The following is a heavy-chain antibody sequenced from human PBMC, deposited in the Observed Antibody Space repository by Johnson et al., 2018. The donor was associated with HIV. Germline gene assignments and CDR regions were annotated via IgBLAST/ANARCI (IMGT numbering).Heavy chain of an antibody. V-gene: IGHV3-11*04. CDR1: GITFSDYY. Sequence: QVQLVESGGGLVKPGGSLRLSCAASGITFSDYYMSWIRQAPGKGLEWVSYISSSGSTIYYADSVKGRFTVSRDKAKNSLYLQMNSLRAEDTAVYYCAGTYDVLDGFDIWGQGTMVTVSS. D-gene: IGHD5-12*01. CDR3: AGTYDVLDGFDI. CDR2: ISSSGSTI. J-gene: IGHJ3*02.